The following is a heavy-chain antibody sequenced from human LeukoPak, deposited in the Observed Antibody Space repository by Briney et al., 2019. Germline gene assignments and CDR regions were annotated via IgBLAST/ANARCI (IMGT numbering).Heavy chain of an antibody. CDR3: ASRMDV. V-gene: IGHV3-48*01. Sequence: GGSLRLSCAASGFTFSSYSMNWVRQAPGKGLEWISYINSDSSSIKQADSVKGRFTISRDNAKNSLYLQMDSMRVEDTAVYYCASRMDVWGQGTTVSVSS. CDR2: INSDSSSI. J-gene: IGHJ6*02. CDR1: GFTFSSYS.